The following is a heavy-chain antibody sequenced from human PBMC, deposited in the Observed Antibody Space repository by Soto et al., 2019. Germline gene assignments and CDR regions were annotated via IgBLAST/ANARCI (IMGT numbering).Heavy chain of an antibody. CDR1: GFTFSSYA. CDR3: ARELGDYYDSSGYAYGMDV. CDR2: ISYDGSNK. Sequence: GGSLRLSCAASGFTFSSYAMHWVRQAPGKGLEWVAVISYDGSNKYYADSVKGRFTNSRDNSKDTLYLQMNSLRVEDMAVYYCARELGDYYDSSGYAYGMDVWGQGTTVTVSS. D-gene: IGHD3-22*01. V-gene: IGHV3-30-3*01. J-gene: IGHJ6*02.